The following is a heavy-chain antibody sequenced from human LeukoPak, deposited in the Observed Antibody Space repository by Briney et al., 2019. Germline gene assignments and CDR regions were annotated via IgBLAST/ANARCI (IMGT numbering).Heavy chain of an antibody. D-gene: IGHD5-18*01. CDR3: ARERGYSYGTLIDY. CDR2: ISYDGSNK. V-gene: IGHV3-30*04. CDR1: GVTFITYA. J-gene: IGHJ4*02. Sequence: GGSLRLSCAASGVTFITYAMHWVRQAPGKGLEWVAVISYDGSNKYYADSVKGRFTISRDNSKNTLYLQMNSLRAEDTAVYYCARERGYSYGTLIDYWGQGTLVTVSS.